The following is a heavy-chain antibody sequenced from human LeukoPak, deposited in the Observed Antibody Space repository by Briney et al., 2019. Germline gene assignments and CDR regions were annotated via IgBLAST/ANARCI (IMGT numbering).Heavy chain of an antibody. CDR3: AKDGYYDILTGYYTQFDY. CDR1: GFTFINAW. V-gene: IGHV3-15*01. CDR2: IKAKAHGGTI. J-gene: IGHJ4*02. Sequence: GGSLRLSCAASGFTFINAWMAWVRQAPGKGLEWVGRIKAKAHGGTIEYAAPVKGRFTISRDDSKNTLYLQMNSLRAEDTAVYYCAKDGYYDILTGYYTQFDYWGQGTLVTVSS. D-gene: IGHD3-9*01.